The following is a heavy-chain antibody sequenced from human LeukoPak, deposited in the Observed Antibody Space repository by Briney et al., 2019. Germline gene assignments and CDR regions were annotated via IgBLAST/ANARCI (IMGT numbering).Heavy chain of an antibody. CDR3: ARAHAYCGGDCYSNYFDY. D-gene: IGHD2-21*02. J-gene: IGHJ4*02. Sequence: SDTLSLTCTVSGGSISSSSYYWGWIRQPPGKGLEWIGRIYYSGSTYYNPSLKSRVTISVDTCKNQFSLKLSSVTAADTAVYYCARAHAYCGGDCYSNYFDYWGQGTLVTVSS. CDR1: GGSISSSSYY. V-gene: IGHV4-39*07. CDR2: IYYSGST.